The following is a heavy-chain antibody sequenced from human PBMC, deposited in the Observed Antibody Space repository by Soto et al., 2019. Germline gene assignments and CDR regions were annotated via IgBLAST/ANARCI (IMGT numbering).Heavy chain of an antibody. V-gene: IGHV3-30*18. CDR2: ISYDGSEK. CDR1: GFTFNFFG. J-gene: IGHJ3*02. CDR3: AKERRYSFDAFDI. Sequence: QEQLVESGGGVVQAGRSLRLSCAASGFTFNFFGMHWVRQAPGKGLEWVAVISYDGSEKSYADSVKGRFTMSRDNSKNMVYLEMSSLRPEDTSVYYCAKERRYSFDAFDIWGHGTMVTVS. D-gene: IGHD5-12*01.